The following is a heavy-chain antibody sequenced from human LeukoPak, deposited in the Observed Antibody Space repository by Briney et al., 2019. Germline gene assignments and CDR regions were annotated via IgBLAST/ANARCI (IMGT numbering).Heavy chain of an antibody. CDR1: GGSISSYY. CDR2: IFYNGST. D-gene: IGHD1-26*01. J-gene: IGHJ4*02. Sequence: SETLSLTCTVSGGSISSYYWSWIRQPAGKGLEWIGYIFYNGSTHYNPSLKSRVTISLDTSKNQFSLKLASVTAADTAVYYCAREGGSYGGDFDYWGQGTLVTVSS. CDR3: AREGGSYGGDFDY. V-gene: IGHV4-59*01.